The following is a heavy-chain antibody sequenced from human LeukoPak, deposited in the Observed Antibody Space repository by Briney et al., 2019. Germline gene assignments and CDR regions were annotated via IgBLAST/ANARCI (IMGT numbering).Heavy chain of an antibody. D-gene: IGHD4-17*01. J-gene: IGHJ4*02. CDR3: ATVPTTVTTSANFDY. CDR1: GDTLNSYA. CDR2: IIPLLGIA. Sequence: SVKVSCKASGDTLNSYAISWVRQAPGQGLEWMGRIIPLLGIANYAQKFQGRVTISADKSTSTAYMEPSSLRSEDTAVYYCATVPTTVTTSANFDYWGQGTLVTVSS. V-gene: IGHV1-69*04.